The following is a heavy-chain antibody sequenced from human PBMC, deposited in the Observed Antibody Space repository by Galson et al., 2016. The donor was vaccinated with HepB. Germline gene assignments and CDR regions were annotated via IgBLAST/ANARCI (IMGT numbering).Heavy chain of an antibody. V-gene: IGHV3-48*02. CDR1: GFTFSSHS. Sequence: SLRLSCAASGFTFSSHSMNWVRQAPGKGLEWVSYISSSSGTIYYADSVKGRFTISRDNAKDSLYLQMNSLRDEDTAVYYCARGPDRWFGKYNFHSSYYMYLWGQGTTVTVSS. D-gene: IGHD3-10*01. J-gene: IGHJ6*03. CDR2: ISSSSGTI. CDR3: ARGPDRWFGKYNFHSSYYMYL.